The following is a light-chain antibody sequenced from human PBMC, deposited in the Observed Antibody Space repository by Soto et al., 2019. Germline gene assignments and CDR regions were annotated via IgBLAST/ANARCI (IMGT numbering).Light chain of an antibody. J-gene: IGKJ5*01. CDR3: QQYTGPPAT. V-gene: IGKV3-20*01. CDR2: GAS. Sequence: TQSPVTLSVSPGERATLSCWASQTVSSNYLAWCQQRPGQAPRLLIYGASTRAAGIPDRFSGSGSGTDFTLTITRLEPEDSAVYFCQQYTGPPATFGQGTRLEIK. CDR1: QTVSSNY.